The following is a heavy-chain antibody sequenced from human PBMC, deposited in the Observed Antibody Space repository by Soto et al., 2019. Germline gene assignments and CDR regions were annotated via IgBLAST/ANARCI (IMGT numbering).Heavy chain of an antibody. J-gene: IGHJ4*02. D-gene: IGHD3-22*01. V-gene: IGHV3-33*01. CDR3: ARQSITMIGIFDY. Sequence: QVQLVESGGGVVQPGRSLRLSCEASGFTFSSYGMHWVRQAPGKGLEWVAVIWYDGSNRYYADSVKGRFTIPRDNSKNPLYLQMNSLRAEDTAVYYCARQSITMIGIFDYWGQGTLVTVSS. CDR2: IWYDGSNR. CDR1: GFTFSSYG.